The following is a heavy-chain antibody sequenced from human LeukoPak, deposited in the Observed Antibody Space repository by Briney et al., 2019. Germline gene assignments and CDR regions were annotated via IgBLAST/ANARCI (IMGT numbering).Heavy chain of an antibody. CDR2: IYSGGYT. V-gene: IGHV3-23*03. J-gene: IGHJ6*02. CDR1: GYTFSDYG. Sequence: PGTSLRLSCTASGYTFSDYGMHWVRQAPGKGLEWVSIIYSGGYTFYADSVKGRFTISRDNSKNTLYLQMNSLRAEDTARYYCAKYLSAKGPPYGLDVWGQGTTVTVSS. CDR3: AKYLSAKGPPYGLDV.